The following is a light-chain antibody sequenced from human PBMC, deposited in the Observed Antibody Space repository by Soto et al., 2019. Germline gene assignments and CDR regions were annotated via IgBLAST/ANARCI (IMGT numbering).Light chain of an antibody. CDR2: DAS. J-gene: IGKJ5*01. CDR1: QGISKF. Sequence: DIQMTQSPSSLSASVGDRVTITCQASQGISKFLSWFQQKPGKAPKLLIYDASKLETGVPSRFSGSGSGTDFTLTISSLQPEDIATYYCQQYDTLPITFGRGTRLDIE. V-gene: IGKV1-33*01. CDR3: QQYDTLPIT.